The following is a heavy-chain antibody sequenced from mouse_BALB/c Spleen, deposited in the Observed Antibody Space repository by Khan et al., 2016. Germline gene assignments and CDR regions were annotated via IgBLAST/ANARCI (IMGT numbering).Heavy chain of an antibody. V-gene: IGHV5-12*02. CDR3: ARQDYYYGCSYAMDY. D-gene: IGHD1-1*01. CDR1: GFTFSDYY. J-gene: IGHJ4*01. Sequence: EVELVESGGGLVQPGGSLKLSCATSGFTFSDYYMYWVRQTPEKRLEWVAYISNGGGSTYYPDTVKGRFTISRDNAKNTLYLQMSRLKSEDTAMYYCARQDYYYGCSYAMDYWGQGTSVTVSS. CDR2: ISNGGGST.